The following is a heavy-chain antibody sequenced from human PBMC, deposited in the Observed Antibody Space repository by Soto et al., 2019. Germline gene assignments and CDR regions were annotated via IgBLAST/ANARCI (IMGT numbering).Heavy chain of an antibody. CDR1: GGSISSYY. Sequence: PSETLSLTCTVSGGSISSYYWSWIRQPPGKGLEWIGFIHYSGSTNYNPSLKGRVTMSVDTSKNQFSLKLTSVNTADTAIYYCTRGGDPYKTGHWGQGTLVTAPQ. CDR2: IHYSGST. CDR3: TRGGDPYKTGH. D-gene: IGHD3-9*01. J-gene: IGHJ4*02. V-gene: IGHV4-59*01.